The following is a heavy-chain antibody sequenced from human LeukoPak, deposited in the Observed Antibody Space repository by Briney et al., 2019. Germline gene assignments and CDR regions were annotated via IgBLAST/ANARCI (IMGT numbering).Heavy chain of an antibody. V-gene: IGHV4-31*03. D-gene: IGHD4/OR15-4a*01. CDR3: ARQQYGALGY. J-gene: IGHJ4*02. Sequence: PSETLSLTCTVPGGSISSGGYYWSWIRQHPGKGLEWIGYIYYSGSTYYNPSLKSRVTISVDTSKNQFSLKLSSVTAADTAVYYCARQQYGALGYWGQGTLVTVSS. CDR1: GGSISSGGYY. CDR2: IYYSGST.